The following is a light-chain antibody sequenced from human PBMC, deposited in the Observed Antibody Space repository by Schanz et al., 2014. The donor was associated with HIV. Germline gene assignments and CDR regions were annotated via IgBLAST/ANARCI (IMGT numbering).Light chain of an antibody. CDR3: ASYTTSHTFV. CDR2: DVS. V-gene: IGLV2-14*02. J-gene: IGLJ1*01. CDR1: RNDVGTYNL. Sequence: QSVLTQPASVSGSPGQSITISCTGTRNDVGTYNLVSWYQQHPGKAPQLMIYDVSKRPSGVPDRFSCSKSGNTASLTLSGLQAEDEADYYCASYTTSHTFVFGTGTKLTVL.